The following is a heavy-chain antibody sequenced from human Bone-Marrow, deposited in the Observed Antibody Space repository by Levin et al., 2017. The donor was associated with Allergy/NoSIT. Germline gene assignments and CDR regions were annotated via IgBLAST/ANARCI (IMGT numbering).Heavy chain of an antibody. Sequence: AGGSLRLSCEVSGFAFNNYAMTWVRQAPGKGLEWVSAVSGSATNTFYADSVKGRFTISRDNHKNTLFLQMNSLRAEDTGLYYCAKQAVTPTHFDFWGQGALVTVSS. CDR2: VSGSATNT. D-gene: IGHD4-17*01. CDR1: GFAFNNYA. V-gene: IGHV3-23*01. CDR3: AKQAVTPTHFDF. J-gene: IGHJ4*02.